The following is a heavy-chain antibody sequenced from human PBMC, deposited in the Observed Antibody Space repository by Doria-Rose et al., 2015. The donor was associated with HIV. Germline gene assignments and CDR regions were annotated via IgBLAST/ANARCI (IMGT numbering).Heavy chain of an antibody. D-gene: IGHD6-13*01. CDR2: IFSDDER. CDR1: GVSLSSPGMG. Sequence: QITLKESGPVLVKPTETLTLTCTVSGVSLSSPGMGVSWIRQPPGKAPEWLANIFSDDERSYKTSLKSRLTISRGTSNSQVVLTMTDMDPVDTATYYCARIKSSRWYHKYYFDFWGQGTLVIVSA. V-gene: IGHV2-26*01. CDR3: ARIKSSRWYHKYYFDF. J-gene: IGHJ4*02.